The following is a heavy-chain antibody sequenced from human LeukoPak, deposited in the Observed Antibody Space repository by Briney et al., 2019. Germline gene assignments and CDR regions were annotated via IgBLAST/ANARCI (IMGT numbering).Heavy chain of an antibody. V-gene: IGHV4-59*08. CDR2: IYYSGST. J-gene: IGHJ4*02. CDR3: ARTQGAATPGFDY. Sequence: SETLSLTCTVSGGSISSYYWSWIRQPPGKGLEWIGYIYYSGSTNYNPSLKSRVTISVDTSKNQFSLKLSYVTAADTAVYYCARTQGAATPGFDYWGQGTLVTVSS. D-gene: IGHD2-15*01. CDR1: GGSISSYY.